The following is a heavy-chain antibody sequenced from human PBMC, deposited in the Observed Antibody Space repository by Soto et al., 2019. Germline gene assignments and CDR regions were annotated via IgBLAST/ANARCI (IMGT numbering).Heavy chain of an antibody. CDR2: IIPIFGTA. D-gene: IGHD2-15*01. V-gene: IGHV1-69*01. Sequence: QVQLVQSGAEVKKPGSSVKVSCKASGGTFSSYAISWVRQAPGQGLEWMGGIIPIFGTANYAQKFQGRVTITADESTSTAYMERSSLRSEDTAVYYCARVPHNSYCSGGSCYSGLGAFDIWGQGTMVTVSS. CDR3: ARVPHNSYCSGGSCYSGLGAFDI. CDR1: GGTFSSYA. J-gene: IGHJ3*02.